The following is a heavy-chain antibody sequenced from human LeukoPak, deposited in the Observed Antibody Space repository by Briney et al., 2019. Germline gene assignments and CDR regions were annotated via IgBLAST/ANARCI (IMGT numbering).Heavy chain of an antibody. CDR3: ARYTSGRLNLGFYHYYMDV. CDR1: GYTFSTYG. V-gene: IGHV1-18*01. J-gene: IGHJ6*03. D-gene: IGHD6-19*01. CDR2: ISAYNGNT. Sequence: ASVKVSCKASGYTFSTYGISWVRQAPGQGLEWMGWISAYNGNTNYAQKLQGRVTMTTDTSTSTAYMELRSLRSDDTAVYYCARYTSGRLNLGFYHYYMDVWGKGTTVTVSS.